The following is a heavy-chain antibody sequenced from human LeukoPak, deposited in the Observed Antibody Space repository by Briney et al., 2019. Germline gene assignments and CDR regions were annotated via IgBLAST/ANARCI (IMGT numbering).Heavy chain of an antibody. J-gene: IGHJ4*02. D-gene: IGHD3-22*01. Sequence: ASVKVSCKASGYTFTSYGISWVRQAPGQGLEWMGWISAYNGNTNYAQKLQGRVTMTTDTSTSTAYMELRSLRSDDTAVYYCARMYYYDSSGYYRIYYFDYWGQGTLVIVSS. CDR3: ARMYYYDSSGYYRIYYFDY. V-gene: IGHV1-18*01. CDR2: ISAYNGNT. CDR1: GYTFTSYG.